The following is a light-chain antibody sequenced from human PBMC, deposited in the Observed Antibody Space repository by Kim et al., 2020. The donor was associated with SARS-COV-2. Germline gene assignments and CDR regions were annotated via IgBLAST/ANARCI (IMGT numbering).Light chain of an antibody. CDR3: QQYNTPPWT. J-gene: IGKJ1*01. CDR1: QTLSSSF. Sequence: PGERATLSCRASQTLSSSFLAWYQQKXGQTPRLLIYGASARATGIPDRFSGTGSGTDFTLTISRLEPEDFAVYYCQQYNTPPWTFGQGTKV. CDR2: GAS. V-gene: IGKV3-20*01.